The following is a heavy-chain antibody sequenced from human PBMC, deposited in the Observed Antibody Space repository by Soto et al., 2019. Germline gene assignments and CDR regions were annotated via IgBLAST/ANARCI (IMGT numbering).Heavy chain of an antibody. D-gene: IGHD1-1*01. Sequence: ASVKVSCKASGYTFTSYDINWVRQATGQGLEWMGWMNPNSGNTGYAQKFQGRVTMTRNTSISTAYMELSSLRSEDTAVYYCAAPSFFSYKGYFDYWGQGTLVTVSS. J-gene: IGHJ4*02. CDR1: GYTFTSYD. V-gene: IGHV1-8*01. CDR3: AAPSFFSYKGYFDY. CDR2: MNPNSGNT.